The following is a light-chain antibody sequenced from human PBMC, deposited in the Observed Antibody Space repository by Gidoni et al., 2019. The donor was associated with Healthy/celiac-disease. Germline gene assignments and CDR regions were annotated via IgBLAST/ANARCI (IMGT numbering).Light chain of an antibody. J-gene: IGKJ2*01. CDR1: QSVSSS. Sequence: EILMTHSPATLSVSPGERATLSCRASQSVSSSLAWYQQKPGQAPRLLIDGASTRATGIPARFSGSGSGTEFTLTISSLQSEDFAVYYCQQYNNWPPHTFGQGTKLEIK. CDR2: GAS. CDR3: QQYNNWPPHT. V-gene: IGKV3-15*01.